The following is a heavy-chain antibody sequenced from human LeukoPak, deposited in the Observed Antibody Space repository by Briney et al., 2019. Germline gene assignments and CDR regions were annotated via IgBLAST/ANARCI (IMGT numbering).Heavy chain of an antibody. CDR2: ISPNRGAT. Sequence: ASVKVSCKASGYTFTGHSIHWVRQSPGQGLEWMGWISPNRGATKYAQKFQGRATMTRDTSISTAYMELSSLRSDDTAVYYCARDPGVTNWLDPWGQGTLVTVSS. D-gene: IGHD2-21*02. CDR1: GYTFTGHS. J-gene: IGHJ5*02. CDR3: ARDPGVTNWLDP. V-gene: IGHV1-2*02.